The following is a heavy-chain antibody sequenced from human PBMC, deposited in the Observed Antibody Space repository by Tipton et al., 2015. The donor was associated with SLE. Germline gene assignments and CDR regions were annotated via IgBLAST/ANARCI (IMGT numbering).Heavy chain of an antibody. D-gene: IGHD3-22*01. V-gene: IGHV4-39*07. Sequence: LRLSCTVSGGSISSSSYYWGWIRQPPGKGLEWIGSIYYSGSTYYNPSIKSRVTISVDTSKNQFSLKLSSVTAADTAVYYCARHETVPPRYGSSGSHFGYWGQGTLVTVSS. CDR2: IYYSGST. CDR3: ARHETVPPRYGSSGSHFGY. J-gene: IGHJ4*02. CDR1: GGSISSSSYY.